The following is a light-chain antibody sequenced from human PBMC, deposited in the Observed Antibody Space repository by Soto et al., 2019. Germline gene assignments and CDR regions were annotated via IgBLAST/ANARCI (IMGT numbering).Light chain of an antibody. CDR1: QGISTY. CDR2: AAS. Sequence: DIQMTQSPSSLSASVGDRVTITCRASQGISTYLVWYQQKPGTVPKLLIVAASTLHAGVSSRLSGSGSRTDFTLTISSLQPEDVATYYCQNYNCAPWTFGQGTKVEIK. CDR3: QNYNCAPWT. V-gene: IGKV1-27*01. J-gene: IGKJ1*01.